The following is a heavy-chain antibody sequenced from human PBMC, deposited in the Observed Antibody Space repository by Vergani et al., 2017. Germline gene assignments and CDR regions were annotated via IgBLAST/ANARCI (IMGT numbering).Heavy chain of an antibody. CDR1: GFTFSSHA. D-gene: IGHD6-13*01. CDR3: ARDPLTYSSSWFDY. J-gene: IGHJ4*02. V-gene: IGHV3-23*01. Sequence: EVQLLQSEGAVVQPGGSLRLSCVASGFTFSSHAMSWVRQGHGQGLEWVSSIKNTGDSTHYADSVKGRFTISRDNAKNSLYLQMNSLRAEDTAVYYCARDPLTYSSSWFDYWGQGTLVTVYS. CDR2: IKNTGDST.